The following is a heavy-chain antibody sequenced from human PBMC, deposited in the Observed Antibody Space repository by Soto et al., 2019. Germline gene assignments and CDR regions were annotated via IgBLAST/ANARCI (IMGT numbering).Heavy chain of an antibody. Sequence: GGSLRLSCAASGFTFNTYAMTWVRQAPGKGLEWVSAISGSGGTTYYADSVKGRFTISRDNSKNTMFLQMNSLRADDTAVYYCGKGMVGGRLYYFDSWGQGPQVTVYS. CDR2: ISGSGGTT. CDR3: GKGMVGGRLYYFDS. J-gene: IGHJ4*02. CDR1: GFTFNTYA. D-gene: IGHD1-26*01. V-gene: IGHV3-23*01.